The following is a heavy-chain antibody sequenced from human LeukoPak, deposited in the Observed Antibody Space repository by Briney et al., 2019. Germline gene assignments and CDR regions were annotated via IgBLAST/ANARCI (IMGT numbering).Heavy chain of an antibody. Sequence: SETLSLTCTVSGGSISSYYWSWIRQPPGKGLEWIGYIYYSGSTNYNPSLKSRVTISVDTSKNQFSLKLSSVTAADTAVYYCARVTASMVRGDNWFDPWGQGTLVTVSS. J-gene: IGHJ5*02. D-gene: IGHD3-10*01. CDR1: GGSISSYY. CDR2: IYYSGST. V-gene: IGHV4-59*01. CDR3: ARVTASMVRGDNWFDP.